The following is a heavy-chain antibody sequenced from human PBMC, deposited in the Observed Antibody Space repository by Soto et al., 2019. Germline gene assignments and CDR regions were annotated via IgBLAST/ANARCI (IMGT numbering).Heavy chain of an antibody. J-gene: IGHJ3*01. CDR3: ARMGDNFDDDVNGHDAFDV. V-gene: IGHV1-2*02. D-gene: IGHD3-16*01. CDR2: MNPKSGGT. CDR1: DYIFTGYH. Sequence: QVQLVQSGAEVKKPGASVRVSCKASDYIFTGYHMHWVRQIPGQGLEWMGWMNPKSGGTKYAERFQGRVTLTRDTAISTTYMDLHRLTHDDTAVYYCARMGDNFDDDVNGHDAFDVWGQGTMVTVSS.